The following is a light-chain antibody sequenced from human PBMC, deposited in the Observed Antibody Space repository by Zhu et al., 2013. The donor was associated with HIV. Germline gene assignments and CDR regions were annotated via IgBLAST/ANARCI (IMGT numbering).Light chain of an antibody. V-gene: IGKV1-39*01. J-gene: IGKJ3*01. CDR1: QSISSY. CDR2: AAS. CDR3: QQLNKYPFT. Sequence: DIQMTQSPSSLSASVGDRVTITCRASQSISSYLNWYQQKPGKAPKLLIYAASSLQSGVPSRFSGSGSGTQFTLTISSLQPEDSATYYCQQLNKYPFTFGPGTKVDIK.